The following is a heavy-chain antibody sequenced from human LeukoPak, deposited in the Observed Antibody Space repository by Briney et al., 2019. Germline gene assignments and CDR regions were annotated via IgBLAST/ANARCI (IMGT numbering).Heavy chain of an antibody. V-gene: IGHV4-4*02. J-gene: IGHJ4*02. CDR3: ARESGAFSPFGF. D-gene: IGHD1-26*01. CDR2: VHLSGAS. Sequence: SETLSLTCAVSGGSILSTNWWSWVRRPPGKGLEWIGEVHLSGASNYNPSLKSRVSMSIDKSRNHLSLELTSATAADTAIYYCARESGAFSPFGFWGQGTLVTVSS. CDR1: GGSILSTNW.